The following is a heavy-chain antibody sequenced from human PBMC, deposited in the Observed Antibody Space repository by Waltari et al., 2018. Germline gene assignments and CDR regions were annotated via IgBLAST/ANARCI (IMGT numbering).Heavy chain of an antibody. J-gene: IGHJ4*02. V-gene: IGHV3-53*01. CDR2: IYSGGST. CDR3: AREVGDWSDALGY. CDR1: GFIVSSKY. D-gene: IGHD1-1*01. Sequence: EVQLVESGGGLIQPGGSLRLSCAASGFIVSSKYMSWVRQAPGKGREWISVIYSGGSTYYADSVKGRFTISRDNSKNTVFLQMNSLRAEDTAVYYCAREVGDWSDALGYWGQGTLVTVSS.